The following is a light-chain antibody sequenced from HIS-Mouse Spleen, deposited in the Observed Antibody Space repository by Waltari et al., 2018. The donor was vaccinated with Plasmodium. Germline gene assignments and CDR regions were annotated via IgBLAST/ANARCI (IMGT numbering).Light chain of an antibody. CDR2: GSS. V-gene: IGKV3-15*01. J-gene: IGKJ3*01. CDR3: QQYNNWSFT. Sequence: MTQSPATLSVSPRESATLSCRARQIVNSNLAWDQQKPGQAPRLLIYGSSTRAPGIPSRFIGSGSGTEFTLTISSLQSEDFAVYYCQQYNNWSFTFGPGTKVDIK. CDR1: QIVNSN.